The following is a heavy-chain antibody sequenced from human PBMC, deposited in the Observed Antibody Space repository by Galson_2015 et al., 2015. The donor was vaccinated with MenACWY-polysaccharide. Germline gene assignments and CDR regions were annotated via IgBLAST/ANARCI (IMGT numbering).Heavy chain of an antibody. CDR3: AKDSTDFWSVAGRFDH. J-gene: IGHJ5*02. CDR2: IRSSGANT. V-gene: IGHV3-23*01. CDR1: GFPFPRSA. Sequence: SLLLSCAASGFPFPRSALRWVLPSPGKGLEWVSAIRSSGANTYYADSVKGRFTISRDNSKNTLYLQMNSLRAEDTAVYYCAKDSTDFWSVAGRFDHWGQGTLVTVSS. D-gene: IGHD3-3*01.